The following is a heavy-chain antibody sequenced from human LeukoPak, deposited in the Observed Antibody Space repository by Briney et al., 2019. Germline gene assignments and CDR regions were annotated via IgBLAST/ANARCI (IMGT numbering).Heavy chain of an antibody. D-gene: IGHD2-21*02. Sequence: ASVTVSCTTSGYTFTTYYMHWVRKAPGQGREWMGWIKPNSGVTNYAQKFRGRVTMTWDTSISTAYMELSGLTSDDTAIYYCARPTYCGGDCYFNFDYWGQGTLVTVTS. V-gene: IGHV1-2*02. CDR3: ARPTYCGGDCYFNFDY. CDR2: IKPNSGVT. J-gene: IGHJ4*02. CDR1: GYTFTTYY.